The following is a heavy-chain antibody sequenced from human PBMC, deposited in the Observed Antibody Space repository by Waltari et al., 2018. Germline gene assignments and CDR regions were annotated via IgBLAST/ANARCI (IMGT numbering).Heavy chain of an antibody. CDR2: IYHSGST. J-gene: IGHJ3*02. CDR1: GYSISSGYY. D-gene: IGHD3-16*02. V-gene: IGHV4-38-2*01. CDR3: AAGASYYDYIWGSYRHDAFDI. Sequence: QVQLQESGPGLVKPSETLSLTCAVSGYSISSGYYWGWIRQPPGKGLGWIGSIYHSGSTYYNPSLKSRVTISVDTSKNQFSLKLSSVTAADTAVYYCAAGASYYDYIWGSYRHDAFDIWGQGTMVTVSS.